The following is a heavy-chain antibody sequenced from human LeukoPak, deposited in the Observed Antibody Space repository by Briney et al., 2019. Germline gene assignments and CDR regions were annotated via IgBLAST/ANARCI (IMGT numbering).Heavy chain of an antibody. D-gene: IGHD3-16*01. CDR2: IYTSGST. V-gene: IGHV4-61*02. J-gene: IGHJ5*02. Sequence: SETLSLTCTVSGGSISSSSYYWSWIRQPAGKGLEWIGRIYTSGSTNYNPSLKSRVTISVDTSKNQFSLKLSSVTAADTAVYYCARDILGKDWFDPWGQGTLVTVSS. CDR3: ARDILGKDWFDP. CDR1: GGSISSSSYY.